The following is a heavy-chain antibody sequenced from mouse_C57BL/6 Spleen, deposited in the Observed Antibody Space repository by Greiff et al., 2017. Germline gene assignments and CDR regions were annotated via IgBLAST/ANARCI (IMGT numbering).Heavy chain of an antibody. CDR3: ARDEGSPYYFDY. CDR2: ISDGGSYT. CDR1: GFTFSSYA. Sequence: EVQLVESGGGLVKPGGSLKLSCAASGFTFSSYAMSWVRQTPEKRLEWVATISDGGSYTYSPDNGKGRFTISRDTAKNNLYLQMSQLKSEDTAMYYCARDEGSPYYFDYWGQGTTLTVSS. J-gene: IGHJ2*01. V-gene: IGHV5-4*01.